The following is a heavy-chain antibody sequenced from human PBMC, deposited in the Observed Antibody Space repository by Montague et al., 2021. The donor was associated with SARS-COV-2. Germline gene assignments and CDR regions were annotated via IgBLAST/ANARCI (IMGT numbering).Heavy chain of an antibody. D-gene: IGHD3-9*01. V-gene: IGHV3-48*03. J-gene: IGHJ4*02. CDR1: GFTFSSYE. CDR3: ARDCAYYDILTGYSPKGGFDY. Sequence: SLRLSCAASGFTFSSYEMNWVRQAPGKGLEWVSYISSSGSTIYYADSVKGRFTISRDNAKNSLYLQMNSLRVEDTAVYYCARDCAYYDILTGYSPKGGFDYWGQGTLVTVSS. CDR2: ISSSGSTI.